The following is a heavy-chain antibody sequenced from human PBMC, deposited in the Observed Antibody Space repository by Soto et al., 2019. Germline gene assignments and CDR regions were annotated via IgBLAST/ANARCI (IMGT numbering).Heavy chain of an antibody. J-gene: IGHJ4*02. CDR3: ARKSDALASKPPDY. CDR1: GGSISSYY. Sequence: SETLSLTCTVSGGSISSYYWSWIRQPPGKGLEWIGSIESSGRTSYNPSLKSRVTMFVDTSKNQLSLRLNSVTVADTAVYYCARKSDALASKPPDYWGQGTLVTVSS. V-gene: IGHV4-59*04. CDR2: IESSGRT. D-gene: IGHD6-19*01.